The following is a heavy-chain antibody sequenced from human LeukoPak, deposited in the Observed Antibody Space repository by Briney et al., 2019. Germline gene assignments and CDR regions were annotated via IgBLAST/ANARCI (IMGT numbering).Heavy chain of an antibody. CDR2: IYPGDSDA. CDR3: ARQGRIVVVTTTHDAFDI. CDR1: GYSFTTYW. V-gene: IGHV5-51*01. Sequence: NHGESLKISCTGFGYSFTTYWIGWVRQMAGKGLEWMGIIYPGDSDARYSPSFQVQVTISVDKSISTAYLQWSSLKASDTAMYYCARQGRIVVVTTTHDAFDIWGQGTMVTVSS. J-gene: IGHJ3*02. D-gene: IGHD2-21*02.